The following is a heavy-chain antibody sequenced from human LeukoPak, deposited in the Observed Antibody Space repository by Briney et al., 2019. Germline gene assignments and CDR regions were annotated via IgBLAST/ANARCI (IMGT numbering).Heavy chain of an antibody. V-gene: IGHV3-48*01. J-gene: IGHJ6*03. CDR2: ISSSSSTI. D-gene: IGHD3-22*01. CDR3: ARDGVYYDSSGYYLYYYYMDV. CDR1: GFTFSSYS. Sequence: GGSLRLSCAASGFTFSSYSMNWVRQAPGKGLEWVSYISSSSSTIYYADSVKGRFTISRDNAKNSLYLQMNSLRAEDTAVYYCARDGVYYDSSGYYLYYYYMDVWGKGTTVTVSS.